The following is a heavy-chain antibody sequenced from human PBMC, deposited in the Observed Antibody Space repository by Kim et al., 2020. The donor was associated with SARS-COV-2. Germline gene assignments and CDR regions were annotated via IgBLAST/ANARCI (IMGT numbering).Heavy chain of an antibody. D-gene: IGHD1-26*01. CDR2: ISYDGSNK. CDR3: AREGSYYGLDY. CDR1: GFTFSSYA. V-gene: IGHV3-30-3*01. Sequence: GWSLRLSCAASGFTFSSYAMHWVRQAPGKGLEWVAVISYDGSNKYYADSVKGRFTISRDNSKNTLYLQMNSLRAEDTAVYYCAREGSYYGLDYWGQGTLVTVSS. J-gene: IGHJ4*02.